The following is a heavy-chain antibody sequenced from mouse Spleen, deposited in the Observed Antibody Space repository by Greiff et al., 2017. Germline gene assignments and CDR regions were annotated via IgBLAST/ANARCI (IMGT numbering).Heavy chain of an antibody. CDR1: GFTFSSYG. Sequence: EVKLMESGGDLVKPGGSLKLSCAASGFTFSSYGMSWVRQTPDKRLEWVATISSGGSYTYYPDSVKGRFTISRDNAKNTLYLQMSSLKSEDTAMYYCARRDGNYGFSWFAYWGQGTLVTVSA. CDR2: ISSGGSYT. V-gene: IGHV5-6*02. CDR3: ARRDGNYGFSWFAY. D-gene: IGHD2-1*01. J-gene: IGHJ3*01.